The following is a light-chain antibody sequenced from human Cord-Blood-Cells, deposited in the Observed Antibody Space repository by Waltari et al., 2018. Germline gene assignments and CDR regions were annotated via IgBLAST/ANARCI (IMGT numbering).Light chain of an antibody. CDR1: TRDARGCNS. Sequence: SALTQPASVPGSPAQSITISRPRTTRDARGCNSGSWYQHHTGKAPKLMIYYVSNRPSGVSNRFSGSKSGNTASLTISGLQAEDEADYYCSSYTSSSTLFGGGTKLTVL. CDR3: SSYTSSSTL. J-gene: IGLJ3*02. V-gene: IGLV2-14*03. CDR2: YVS.